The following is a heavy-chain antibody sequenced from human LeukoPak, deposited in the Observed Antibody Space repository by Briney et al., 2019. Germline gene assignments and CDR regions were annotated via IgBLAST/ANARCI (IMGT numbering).Heavy chain of an antibody. CDR2: ISYDGSNK. CDR3: ARADVLWSYFDY. J-gene: IGHJ4*02. CDR1: GFTFSSYA. D-gene: IGHD2-21*01. Sequence: GGSLRLSCAASGFTFSSYAMHWVRQAPGKGLEWVAVISYDGSNKYYADSVKGRFTISRDNSKNTLYLQMNSLRAEDTAVYYCARADVLWSYFDYWGQGTLVTVSS. V-gene: IGHV3-30*04.